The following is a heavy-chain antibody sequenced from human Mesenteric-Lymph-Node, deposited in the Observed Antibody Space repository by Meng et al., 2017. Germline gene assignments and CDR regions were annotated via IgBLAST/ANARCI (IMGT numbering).Heavy chain of an antibody. V-gene: IGHV3-66*02. CDR2: LYGGGYT. J-gene: IGHJ6*01. Sequence: GGSLRLSCAASGFTFGSYYMNWVRQAPGKGLEWVSVLYGGGYTRYGDSVKGRFSISRDDSKNTLYLQMNSLRIEDTAVYYCARFGAYYDFWSGYYQNNRGYGMDVWGQGTTVTCYS. CDR1: GFTFGSYY. CDR3: ARFGAYYDFWSGYYQNNRGYGMDV. D-gene: IGHD3-3*01.